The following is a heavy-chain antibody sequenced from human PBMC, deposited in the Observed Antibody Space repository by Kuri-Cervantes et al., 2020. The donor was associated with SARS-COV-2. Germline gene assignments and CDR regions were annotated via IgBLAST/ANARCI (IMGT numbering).Heavy chain of an antibody. D-gene: IGHD6-13*01. CDR2: IYSGGST. CDR1: GFTVSSNY. V-gene: IGHV3-53*01. CDR3: ARVVGYSSSWYYFDY. Sequence: GGSLRLSCAASGFTVSSNYMSWVRQAPGKGLEWVSVIYSGGSTYYADSVKGRFTISRDNSKNTLYLQMNSLRAEDTAVYYCARVVGYSSSWYYFDYWGQGTRVTVSS. J-gene: IGHJ4*02.